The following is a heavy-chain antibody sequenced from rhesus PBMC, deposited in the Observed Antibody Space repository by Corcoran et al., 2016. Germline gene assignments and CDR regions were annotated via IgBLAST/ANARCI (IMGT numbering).Heavy chain of an antibody. CDR3: ARVYSSGWYYFDY. Sequence: QVQLQESGPAVGKPSETLSLPCAVSGGSISSSNWLGWFRHSPGNGQERIGGINGSGGSTENNPSLKSRVTISKDTSKNQFSLKLSSVTAADTAVYYCARVYSSGWYYFDYWGQGVLVTVSS. D-gene: IGHD6-31*01. CDR2: INGSGGST. J-gene: IGHJ4*01. CDR1: GGSISSSNW. V-gene: IGHV4-93*01.